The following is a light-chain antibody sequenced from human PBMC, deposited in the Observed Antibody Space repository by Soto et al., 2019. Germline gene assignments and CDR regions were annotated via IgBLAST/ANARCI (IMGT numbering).Light chain of an antibody. CDR1: SSNIATNS. Sequence: QSVLTQPPSVSGAPGQRVTISCSGSSSNIATNSVNWYQQLPATAPRLLIYTNNRRPSEVPDRFSGSKSGTSASLAISGLQSEDEADYYCAVWDDNLNSVVFGGGTKVTVL. CDR3: AVWDDNLNSVV. J-gene: IGLJ2*01. V-gene: IGLV1-44*01. CDR2: TNN.